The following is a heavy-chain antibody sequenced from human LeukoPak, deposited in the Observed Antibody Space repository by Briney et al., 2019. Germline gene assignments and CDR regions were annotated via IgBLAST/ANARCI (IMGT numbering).Heavy chain of an antibody. Sequence: GGSLRLSCAASGFTFSGYSMNWVRQAPGKGLEWVSSISSSSSYIYYADSVKGRFTISRDNAKNSLYLQMNSLRAEDTAVYYCARDDFWSGYLFDYWGQGTLVTVSS. CDR2: ISSSSSYI. CDR1: GFTFSGYS. V-gene: IGHV3-21*01. D-gene: IGHD3-3*01. CDR3: ARDDFWSGYLFDY. J-gene: IGHJ4*02.